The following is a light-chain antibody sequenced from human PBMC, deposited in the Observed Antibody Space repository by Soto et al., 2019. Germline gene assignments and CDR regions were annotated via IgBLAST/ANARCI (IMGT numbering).Light chain of an antibody. J-gene: IGLJ1*01. V-gene: IGLV2-8*01. CDR1: SRDVGGYNY. Sequence: QSALTQPPSASGSPGLSVTISCTGTSRDVGGYNYVSWYQQHPGQAPKLMIYEVSKRPSGVPDRFSGSKSGHTASLTVSGLQAEDEADYYCSSYAGSNSYVFGTGTKLTVL. CDR2: EVS. CDR3: SSYAGSNSYV.